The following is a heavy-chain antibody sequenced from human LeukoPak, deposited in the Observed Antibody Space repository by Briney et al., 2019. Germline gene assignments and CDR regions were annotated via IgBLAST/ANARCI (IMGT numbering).Heavy chain of an antibody. J-gene: IGHJ6*03. D-gene: IGHD3-22*01. CDR1: GGSISSSNW. V-gene: IGHV4-4*02. Sequence: SGTLSLTCAVSGGSISSSNWWSWIRQPPGKGLEWIGEINHSGSTNYNPSLKSRVTISVDTSKNQFSLKLSSVTAADTAVYYCARHKPYYYDSSGYWGLYYYYYMDVWGKGTTVTISS. CDR2: INHSGST. CDR3: ARHKPYYYDSSGYWGLYYYYYMDV.